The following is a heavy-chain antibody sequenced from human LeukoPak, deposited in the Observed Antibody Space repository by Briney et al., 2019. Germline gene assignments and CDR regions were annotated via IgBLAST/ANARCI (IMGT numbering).Heavy chain of an antibody. D-gene: IGHD4-17*01. Sequence: GRSLRLSCAASGFTFCDYAMHWVRQAPGKGLEWVSGISWNSGSIGYADSVKGRFTISRDNAKNSLYLQMNSLRAEDMALYYCAKGWSRGTVTTLFDYWGQGTLVTVSS. CDR2: ISWNSGSI. V-gene: IGHV3-9*03. CDR1: GFTFCDYA. J-gene: IGHJ4*02. CDR3: AKGWSRGTVTTLFDY.